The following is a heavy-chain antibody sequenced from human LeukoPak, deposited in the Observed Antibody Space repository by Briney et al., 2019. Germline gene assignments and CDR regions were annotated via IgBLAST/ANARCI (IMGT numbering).Heavy chain of an antibody. CDR2: ISYDGSNK. D-gene: IGHD3-16*02. J-gene: IGHJ4*02. V-gene: IGHV3-30-3*01. CDR1: GFTFSRYA. CDR3: ARGANYDDVWGSYL. Sequence: PGGSLRLSCAASGFTFSRYAMRWVRHAPGRGLEWVADISYDGSNKYYADSVKGRFTISRDNSKNTLYLQMNSVRAEDTAVYYCARGANYDDVWGSYLWGQGTLVTVSS.